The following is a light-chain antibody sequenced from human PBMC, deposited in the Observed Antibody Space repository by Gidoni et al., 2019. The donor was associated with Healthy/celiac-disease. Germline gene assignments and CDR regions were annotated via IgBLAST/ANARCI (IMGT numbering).Light chain of an antibody. Sequence: EIVSTQSPATLSLSPAETATLSCRASQSVSSSLAWYQQKPGQAPRLLIYDASNRPTGIPAGFSGGGSGTNFTLTISSLGPEDFAVYYCQQRSNWPPWTFGQGTKVEIK. CDR2: DAS. CDR3: QQRSNWPPWT. V-gene: IGKV3-11*01. CDR1: QSVSSS. J-gene: IGKJ1*01.